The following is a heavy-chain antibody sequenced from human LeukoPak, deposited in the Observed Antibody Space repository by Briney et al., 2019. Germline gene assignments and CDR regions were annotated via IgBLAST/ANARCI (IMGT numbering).Heavy chain of an antibody. CDR2: TYYRSEWHN. CDR1: GDSVSSNSAA. CDR3: ARDSVAFDY. Sequence: SQTLSLTCAISGDSVSSNSAAWDWIRQSPWRGLEWLGRTYYRSEWHNDYAVPVKSRITINPDTSKNQFSLQLNSVTPEDTAVYYCARDSVAFDYWGQGTLVTVSS. J-gene: IGHJ4*02. V-gene: IGHV6-1*01.